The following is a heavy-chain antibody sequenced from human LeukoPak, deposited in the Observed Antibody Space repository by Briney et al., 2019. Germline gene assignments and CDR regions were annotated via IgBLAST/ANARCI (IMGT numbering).Heavy chain of an antibody. Sequence: SETLSLTCTDSGGSISSYYWSWIRQPPGKGLEWIGYIYYSGSTNYNPSLKSRVTMSVDTSKNQFSLKLSSVTAADTAVYYCARHRRDMDVWGQGTTVTVSS. J-gene: IGHJ6*02. V-gene: IGHV4-59*08. CDR2: IYYSGST. CDR3: ARHRRDMDV. CDR1: GGSISSYY.